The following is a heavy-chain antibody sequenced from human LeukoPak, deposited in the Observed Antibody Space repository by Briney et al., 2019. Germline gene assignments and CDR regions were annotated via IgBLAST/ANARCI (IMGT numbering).Heavy chain of an antibody. V-gene: IGHV3-7*04. CDR1: GFRFSSYW. CDR3: TRVGYIDEGIDY. Sequence: GGSLRLSCVASGFRFSSYWMTWVRQAPGKGREWVANIKQDGSKKSYVDSVKGRFTISRDNAKNSLYLQMNSLRAEDTAIYYCTRVGYIDEGIDYWGQGTLVTVSS. CDR2: IKQDGSKK. J-gene: IGHJ4*02. D-gene: IGHD5-24*01.